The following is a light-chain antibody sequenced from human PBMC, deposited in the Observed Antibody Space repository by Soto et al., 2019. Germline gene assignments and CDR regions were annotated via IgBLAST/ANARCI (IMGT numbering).Light chain of an antibody. CDR3: QQRTNWPPIT. CDR1: QSVSSY. J-gene: IGKJ5*01. CDR2: DAA. Sequence: IVLSQSPAALSLSPGERATLSCRASQSVSSYLAWYQQKPGQAPRLLIYDAANRGTGIPARFSGSGSGTDFTLTISSLEPEDFAVYYCQQRTNWPPITFGQGTRLEI. V-gene: IGKV3-11*01.